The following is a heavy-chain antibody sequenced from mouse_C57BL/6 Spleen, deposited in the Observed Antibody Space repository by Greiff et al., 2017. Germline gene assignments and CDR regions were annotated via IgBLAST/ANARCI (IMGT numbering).Heavy chain of an antibody. J-gene: IGHJ4*01. CDR1: GYTFTSYW. Sequence: QVQLQQSGAELVKPGASVKMSCKASGYTFTSYWITWVKQRPGQGLEWIGDIYPGSGSTNYNEKFKSKATLTVDTSSSTAYMQLSSLTSEDSAVYYCASYDYDRAYAMDYWGQGTSVTVSS. CDR3: ASYDYDRAYAMDY. CDR2: IYPGSGST. D-gene: IGHD2-4*01. V-gene: IGHV1-55*01.